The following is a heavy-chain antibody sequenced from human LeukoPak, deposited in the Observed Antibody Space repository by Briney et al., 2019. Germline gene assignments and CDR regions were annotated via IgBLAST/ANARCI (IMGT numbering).Heavy chain of an antibody. D-gene: IGHD4-17*01. J-gene: IGHJ4*02. CDR1: GVTITTYA. Sequence: GGSLRLSCAVSGVTITTYAMNWVRQAPGKGLEWISYISGSGTTLYYADSVKGRFTISRDTAKNSLYLQMNALRVEDTAVYYCGDLGSTGTDHWGQGTLVTVSS. CDR3: GDLGSTGTDH. V-gene: IGHV3-48*03. CDR2: ISGSGTTL.